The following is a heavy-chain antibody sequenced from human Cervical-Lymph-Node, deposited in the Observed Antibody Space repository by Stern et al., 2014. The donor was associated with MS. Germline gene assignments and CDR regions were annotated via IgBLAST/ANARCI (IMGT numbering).Heavy chain of an antibody. V-gene: IGHV4-31*03. Sequence: VQLQESGPGLVKPSQTLSLTCTVSGGSISSGGYYWSWIRQNPGKGLEWIGYIYYNGGNYYNPSLKSRVTISLDTSNDQFSLKLTAVTAADSAKYFCTRLDVMVEGFDPWGQGTLVTVSS. D-gene: IGHD3-10*01. CDR2: IYYNGGN. J-gene: IGHJ5*02. CDR3: TRLDVMVEGFDP. CDR1: GGSISSGGYY.